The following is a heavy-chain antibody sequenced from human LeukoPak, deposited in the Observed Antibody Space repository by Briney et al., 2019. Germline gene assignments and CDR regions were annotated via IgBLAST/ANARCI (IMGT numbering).Heavy chain of an antibody. CDR3: AREGDIVVVPADLDY. J-gene: IGHJ4*02. V-gene: IGHV3-21*01. Sequence: GGSLRLSCAASGFTFSSYSMNWVRQAPGKGLEWVSSISSSSSYIYYADSVKGRFTISRDNAKNSLYLQMNSLRAEDTAVYYWAREGDIVVVPADLDYWGQGTLVTVSS. CDR1: GFTFSSYS. D-gene: IGHD2-2*01. CDR2: ISSSSSYI.